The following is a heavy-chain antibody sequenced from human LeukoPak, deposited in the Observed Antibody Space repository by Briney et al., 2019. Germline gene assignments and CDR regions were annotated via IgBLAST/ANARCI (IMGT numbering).Heavy chain of an antibody. Sequence: GGSLRLSCAASEFTFSNYALHWVRQAPGKGLQWVAVISYDGSTIHYADSVKGRFIISRDTSKNTLYLQMNSLRAEDTAVYYCARSGGLQKFDYWGQGTLVTVSS. J-gene: IGHJ4*02. D-gene: IGHD4-11*01. CDR3: ARSGGLQKFDY. CDR2: ISYDGSTI. CDR1: EFTFSNYA. V-gene: IGHV3-30-3*01.